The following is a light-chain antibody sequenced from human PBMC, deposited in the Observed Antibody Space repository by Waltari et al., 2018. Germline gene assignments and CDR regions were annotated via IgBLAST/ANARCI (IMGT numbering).Light chain of an antibody. Sequence: DIVISPSPASLAEPLRERATINCKSSQSVLYSSNNKNYLAWYQQKPGQPPKLLIYWASTREAGVPDRFSGSGSGTDFTLTISSLQAEDVAVYYCQQYYSTPYTFGQGTKLEIK. V-gene: IGKV4-1*01. CDR2: WAS. CDR3: QQYYSTPYT. J-gene: IGKJ2*01. CDR1: QSVLYSSNNKNY.